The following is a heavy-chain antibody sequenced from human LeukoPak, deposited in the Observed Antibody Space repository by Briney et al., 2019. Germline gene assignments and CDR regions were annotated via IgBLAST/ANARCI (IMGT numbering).Heavy chain of an antibody. V-gene: IGHV3-7*01. J-gene: IGHJ4*02. CDR1: GVTFSGFW. Sequence: GGSLRLSFAASGVTFSGFWMTWVRQAPGKGLEWVASIRPDGSDTYYLDSVKGRFTVSRDNAKNSVYLQMDSLRAEDTAVYYCARRSWQFDYWGRGTLVTVSS. CDR2: IRPDGSDT. CDR3: ARRSWQFDY. D-gene: IGHD6-13*01.